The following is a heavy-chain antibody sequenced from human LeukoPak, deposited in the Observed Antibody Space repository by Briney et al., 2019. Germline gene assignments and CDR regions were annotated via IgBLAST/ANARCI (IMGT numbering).Heavy chain of an antibody. CDR2: INHSGST. J-gene: IGHJ4*02. CDR3: ARGPYYYDSSGYRGPLAEGFFDY. D-gene: IGHD3-22*01. Sequence: SSETLSLTCAVYGGSFSGYYWSWIRQPTGKGLEWIGEINHSGSTNYNPSLKSRVTISVDTSKNQFSLKLSSVTAADTAVYYCARGPYYYDSSGYRGPLAEGFFDYWGQGNLVTVSS. CDR1: GGSFSGYY. V-gene: IGHV4-34*01.